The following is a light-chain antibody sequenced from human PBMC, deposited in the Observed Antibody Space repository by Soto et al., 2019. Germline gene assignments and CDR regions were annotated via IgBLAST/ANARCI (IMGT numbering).Light chain of an antibody. Sequence: EIVLTQSPATLSLSRGERATLSCRASQSVGSYLTWYQQKPGQAPRLLIYETSKRATGIPARFSGSGSGTDFTLTISSLAPEDFAVYYCQQRSSWPRTFGQGTKVDIK. CDR1: QSVGSY. V-gene: IGKV3-11*01. CDR2: ETS. CDR3: QQRSSWPRT. J-gene: IGKJ1*01.